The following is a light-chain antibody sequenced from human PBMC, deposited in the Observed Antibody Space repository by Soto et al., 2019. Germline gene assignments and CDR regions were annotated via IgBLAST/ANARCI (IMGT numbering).Light chain of an antibody. J-gene: IGKJ4*01. CDR3: QQYGSSMLT. V-gene: IGKV3-20*01. CDR2: AAS. CDR1: RIFSSSY. Sequence: ERVFAPSPGTPSLSPGERATLSFRVSRIFSSSYLAWYQQKRGQAPRLLIYAASRRATGVPDRFSGSGSGTDFTLTISRLEPEDFAVYYCQQYGSSMLTFGGGTKVDIK.